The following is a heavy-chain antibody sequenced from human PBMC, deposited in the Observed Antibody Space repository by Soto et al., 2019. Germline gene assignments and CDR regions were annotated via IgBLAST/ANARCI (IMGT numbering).Heavy chain of an antibody. J-gene: IGHJ5*02. Sequence: PSETLSLTCSVSGGSISSISHFWGWVRQSPGKGLDWIGNVYHTGTTHYNPSLKSRVTISVDTSKNQFSLQLSSVTAADTAVYYCARQTSMITMASHGRSNWFDTWGPGTLVTVSS. CDR2: VYHTGTT. CDR3: ARQTSMITMASHGRSNWFDT. V-gene: IGHV4-39*01. CDR1: GGSISSISHF. D-gene: IGHD3-22*01.